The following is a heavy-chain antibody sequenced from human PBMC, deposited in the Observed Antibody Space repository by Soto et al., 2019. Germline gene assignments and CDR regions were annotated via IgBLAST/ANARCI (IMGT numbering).Heavy chain of an antibody. Sequence: SETLSLTCIVSGGSIMRYYWSWIRQSPEKGLEWIGYFYHSGNSNYNPSLKSRVTISVDTSKNQLSLSLRSVTAADTAVYFCARISSVDPYGYVNGGLDVWGQGTTVTVSS. CDR2: FYHSGNS. CDR3: ARISSVDPYGYVNGGLDV. V-gene: IGHV4-59*01. J-gene: IGHJ6*02. CDR1: GGSIMRYY. D-gene: IGHD5-18*01.